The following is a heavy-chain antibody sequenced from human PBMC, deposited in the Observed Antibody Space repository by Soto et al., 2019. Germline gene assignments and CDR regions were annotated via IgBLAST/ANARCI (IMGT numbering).Heavy chain of an antibody. CDR2: ISASGGTT. D-gene: IGHD7-27*01. CDR3: VKLGLTDGLDI. CDR1: GFTFSSYY. Sequence: EVQLLESGGGLVQPGGSLRLSCAASGFTFSSYYMTWVRQAPGKGLEWVSGISASGGTTYYADSVKGWFTLSRDNSKNMLYLQMDSLRAEDTAVYFCVKLGLTDGLDIWGQGTMVTVSS. V-gene: IGHV3-23*01. J-gene: IGHJ3*02.